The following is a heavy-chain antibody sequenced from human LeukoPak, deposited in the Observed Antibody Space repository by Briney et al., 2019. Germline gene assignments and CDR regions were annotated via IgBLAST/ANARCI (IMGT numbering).Heavy chain of an antibody. CDR2: IYHRGST. V-gene: IGHV4-38-2*02. J-gene: IGHJ6*03. Sequence: PSETLSLTCTVSGYSISSGYYWGWIRQPPGKGLEWIGSIYHRGSTYYNPSLKSRVTISVDTSKNQFSLKLSSVTAADTAVYYCARGHSNYGNYYYYYMDVWGKGTTVTVSS. D-gene: IGHD4-11*01. CDR3: ARGHSNYGNYYYYYMDV. CDR1: GYSISSGYY.